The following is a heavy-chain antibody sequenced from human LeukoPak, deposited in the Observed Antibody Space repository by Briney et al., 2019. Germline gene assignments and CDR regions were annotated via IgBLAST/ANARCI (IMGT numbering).Heavy chain of an antibody. J-gene: IGHJ1*01. CDR3: ARDSYYDSSGYYSSEYFQH. D-gene: IGHD3-22*01. Sequence: GASVKVSCKASGYTFSNFGISWVRQAPGQGLEWMGWISVYNDNTNYTQNLQGRVTMTTDTSTSTAYMELSRLRSDDTAVYYCARDSYYDSSGYYSSEYFQHWGQGTLVTVSS. CDR1: GYTFSNFG. CDR2: ISVYNDNT. V-gene: IGHV1-18*01.